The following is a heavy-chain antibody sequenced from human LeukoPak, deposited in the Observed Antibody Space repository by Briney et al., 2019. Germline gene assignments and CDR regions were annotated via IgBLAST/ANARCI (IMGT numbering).Heavy chain of an antibody. CDR1: GGSISSYY. J-gene: IGHJ5*02. V-gene: IGHV4-59*08. CDR3: ATVVGTTERWFDP. CDR2: IYYSGNT. D-gene: IGHD1-26*01. Sequence: PSETLSLTCTVSGGSISSYYWSWIRQPPGKGLEWIGYIYYSGNTNYSPSLKSRVTISVDTSKNQFSLKLNSVTAADTAVYYCATVVGTTERWFDPWGQGTLVTVSS.